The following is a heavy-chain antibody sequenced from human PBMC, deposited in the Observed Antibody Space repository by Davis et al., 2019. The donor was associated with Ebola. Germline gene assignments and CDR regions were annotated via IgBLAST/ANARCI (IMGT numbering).Heavy chain of an antibody. CDR2: ISSSSSYI. D-gene: IGHD7-27*01. Sequence: GESLKISCAASGFTFSSYSMNWVRQAPGKGLEWVSSISSSSSYIYYADSVKGRFTFSRDNAKHSLYLQMNSLRVEDTAVYYCARVGNYYYYMDVWGKETTVTVSS. J-gene: IGHJ6*03. V-gene: IGHV3-21*01. CDR1: GFTFSSYS. CDR3: ARVGNYYYYMDV.